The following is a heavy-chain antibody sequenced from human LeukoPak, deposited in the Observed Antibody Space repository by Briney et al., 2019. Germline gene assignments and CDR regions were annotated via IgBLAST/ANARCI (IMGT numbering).Heavy chain of an antibody. D-gene: IGHD4-11*01. CDR2: INHSGST. CDR1: GGSFSGYY. Sequence: SEILSLTCAVYGGSFSGYYWSWIRQPPGKGLEWIGEINHSGSTNYNPSLKSRVTISVDTSKNQFSLKLSSVTAADTAVYYCARVLYSNYDYYGMDVWGQGTTVTVSS. CDR3: ARVLYSNYDYYGMDV. J-gene: IGHJ6*02. V-gene: IGHV4-34*01.